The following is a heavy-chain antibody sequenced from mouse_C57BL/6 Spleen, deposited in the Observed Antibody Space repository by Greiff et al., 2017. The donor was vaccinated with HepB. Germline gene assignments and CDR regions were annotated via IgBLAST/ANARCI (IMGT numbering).Heavy chain of an antibody. Sequence: VQLQESGAELVRPGASVKLSCKASGYTFTSYGISWVKQRPGQGLEWIGEIYPRSGNTYYNEKFKGKATLTADKSSSTAYMELRSLTSEDSAVYFYARRDLEGVDYWGQGTTLTVSS. CDR2: IYPRSGNT. CDR3: ARRDLEGVDY. CDR1: GYTFTSYG. J-gene: IGHJ2*01. V-gene: IGHV1-81*01.